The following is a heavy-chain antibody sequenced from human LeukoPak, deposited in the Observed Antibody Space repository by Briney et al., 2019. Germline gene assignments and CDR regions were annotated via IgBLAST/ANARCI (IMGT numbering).Heavy chain of an antibody. CDR1: GGSFSGYY. V-gene: IGHV4-34*01. CDR3: ARGGAYSSSWRLENWFDT. CDR2: INHSGST. Sequence: SETLSLTCAVYGGSFSGYYWSWIRQPPGKGLEWIGEINHSGSTNYNPSLKSRVTISVDTSKNQCSLKLSSVTAADTAVYYCARGGAYSSSWRLENWFDTWGQGTLVTVSS. D-gene: IGHD6-13*01. J-gene: IGHJ5*02.